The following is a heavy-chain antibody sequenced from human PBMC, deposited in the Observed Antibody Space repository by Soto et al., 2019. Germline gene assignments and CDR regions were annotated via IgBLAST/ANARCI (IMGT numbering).Heavy chain of an antibody. Sequence: EVPVLESGGGLVQPGGSLRLSCAASGFTFSSYAMSWVRQAPGKGLEWVSTISRSGDTTYYADSVKGRFTVSRDNSKNALYLQLNSLRAEDTAVYYCARPFPDNTYYYYGMDVWGQGTTVTVSS. CDR2: ISRSGDTT. J-gene: IGHJ6*02. V-gene: IGHV3-23*01. CDR1: GFTFSSYA. D-gene: IGHD1-1*01. CDR3: ARPFPDNTYYYYGMDV.